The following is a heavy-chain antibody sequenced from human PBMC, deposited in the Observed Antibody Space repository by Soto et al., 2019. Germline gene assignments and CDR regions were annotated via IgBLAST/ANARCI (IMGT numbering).Heavy chain of an antibody. CDR3: ASPYDEHPYDNAFDI. V-gene: IGHV3-7*01. CDR2: IKQDGSEK. CDR1: GFTFSSYW. J-gene: IGHJ3*02. Sequence: GGSLRLSCAASGFTFSSYWMSWVRQAPGKGLEWVANIKQDGSEKYYVDSVKGRFTISRDNAKNSLYLQMNSLRAEDTAVYYCASPYDEHPYDNAFDIWGQGTMVTVS. D-gene: IGHD3-3*01.